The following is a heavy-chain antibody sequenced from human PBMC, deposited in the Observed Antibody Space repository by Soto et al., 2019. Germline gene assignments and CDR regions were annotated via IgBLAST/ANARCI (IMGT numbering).Heavy chain of an antibody. J-gene: IGHJ4*02. CDR2: INPNSGGT. CDR3: ARDYCSGGSCYSGADY. CDR1: GYTFTGYY. Sequence: ASVKVSCKASGYTFTGYYMHWVRKAPGQGLEWMGWINPNSGGTNYAQKFQGWVTMTRDTSISTAYMELSRLRSDDTAVYYCARDYCSGGSCYSGADYWGQGTLVTVSS. V-gene: IGHV1-2*04. D-gene: IGHD2-15*01.